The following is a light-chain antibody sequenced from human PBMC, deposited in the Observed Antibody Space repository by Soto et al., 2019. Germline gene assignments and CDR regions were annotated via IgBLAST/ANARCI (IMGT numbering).Light chain of an antibody. Sequence: QSALTQPASVSGYPGQSITISCTGTSSDVGAYNFVSWYQQHPGKVPKLMIFDVSSRPSGVSDRFSGSKSGNTASLTISGLQAEDEGDYYCSSYTSSSNHVFGSGTKVTVL. CDR2: DVS. CDR3: SSYTSSSNHV. J-gene: IGLJ1*01. CDR1: SSDVGAYNF. V-gene: IGLV2-14*03.